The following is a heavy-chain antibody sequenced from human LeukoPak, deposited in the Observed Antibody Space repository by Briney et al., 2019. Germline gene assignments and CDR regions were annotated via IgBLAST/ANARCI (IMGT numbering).Heavy chain of an antibody. V-gene: IGHV4-59*08. J-gene: IGHJ6*02. CDR3: ARSSTVSYYYYYGMDV. CDR2: IYYGGST. CDR1: GGSISSYY. D-gene: IGHD4-17*01. Sequence: PSETLSLTCTVSGGSISSYYWSWIRQPPGKGLEWIGYIYYGGSTNYNPSLKSRVTISVDTSKNQFSLKLSSVTAAGTAVYYCARSSTVSYYYYYGMDVWGQGTTVTVSS.